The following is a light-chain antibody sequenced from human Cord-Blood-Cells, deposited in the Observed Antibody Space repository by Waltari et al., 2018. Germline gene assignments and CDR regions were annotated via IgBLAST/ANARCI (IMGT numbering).Light chain of an antibody. CDR1: SSDVGGYNY. J-gene: IGLJ2*01. Sequence: QSALTQPPSASGSPGQPVTISCTGTSSDVGGYNYVSWYQRHPGKAPKLMIYEVSKRPSGVPDRFSGSKSGNTASLTVSGLQAEDEADYYCSSYAGSNNLGVFGGGTKLTVL. CDR2: EVS. V-gene: IGLV2-8*01. CDR3: SSYAGSNNLGV.